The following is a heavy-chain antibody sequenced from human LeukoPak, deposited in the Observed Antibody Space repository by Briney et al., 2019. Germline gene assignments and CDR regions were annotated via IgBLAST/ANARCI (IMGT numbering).Heavy chain of an antibody. J-gene: IGHJ6*02. CDR3: ARLASRAEYCYYYGMDV. V-gene: IGHV4-59*08. CDR1: GGSISSYY. Sequence: SETLSLTCTVSGGSISSYYWSWIRQPPGKGLEWIGYIYYSGSTNYNPSLKSRVTISVDTSKNQFSLKLSSVTAAHTAVYCCARLASRAEYCYYYGMDVWGQGTTVTVSS. CDR2: IYYSGST.